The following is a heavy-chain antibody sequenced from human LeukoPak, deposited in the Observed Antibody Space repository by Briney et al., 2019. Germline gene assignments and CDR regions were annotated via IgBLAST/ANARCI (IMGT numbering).Heavy chain of an antibody. CDR2: INPNSGDT. D-gene: IGHD6-13*01. V-gene: IGHV1-2*02. Sequence: ASVKVSCKASGYTFTGYYIHWVRQAPGQGLEWMGWINPNSGDTNYAQKFQGRVTMTRDTSISTAYMELSRLRSDDTAVYYCAGIAAAGLDYWGQGTLVTVSS. CDR3: AGIAAAGLDY. J-gene: IGHJ4*02. CDR1: GYTFTGYY.